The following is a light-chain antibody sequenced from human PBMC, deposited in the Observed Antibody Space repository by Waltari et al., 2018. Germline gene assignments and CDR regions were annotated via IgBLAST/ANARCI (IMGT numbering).Light chain of an antibody. Sequence: QSALTQPASVSGSPGQSITISCSGTSSDVGGYDYVSWYQHHPGKAPRRMISEISKRPSGVSDRFSGSKSGNTASLTISGLQPEDEADYYCASYTSRSAVVFGGGTKLTVL. CDR2: EIS. CDR1: SSDVGGYDY. J-gene: IGLJ2*01. CDR3: ASYTSRSAVV. V-gene: IGLV2-14*01.